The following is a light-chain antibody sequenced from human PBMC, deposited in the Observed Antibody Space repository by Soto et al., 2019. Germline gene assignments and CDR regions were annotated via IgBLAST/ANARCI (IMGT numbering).Light chain of an antibody. CDR2: SNN. CDR1: SSNIGSNT. J-gene: IGLJ3*02. CDR3: EAWDDSQNSFWV. Sequence: QSVLTQPPSASGTPGQKVTISCSGSSSNIGSNTVNWYQQLPGTAPKLLIYSNNQRPSGVPDRVSGSKSGTSASLAISVLQSEDEADYYCEAWDDSQNSFWVFGGGTKLTVL. V-gene: IGLV1-44*01.